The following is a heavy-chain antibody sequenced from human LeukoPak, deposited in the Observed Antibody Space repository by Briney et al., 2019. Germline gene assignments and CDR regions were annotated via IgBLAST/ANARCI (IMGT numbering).Heavy chain of an antibody. J-gene: IGHJ6*03. Sequence: SQTLSLTCAISGDSVSSNSAAWNWIRQSPSRGLEWLGRTYYRSKWYNDYAVSVKSRITINPDTSKNQFSLQLNSVTPEDTAVYYCARSYAQSICDWIRTSHYYYYYMDVWGKGTTVTVSS. V-gene: IGHV6-1*01. D-gene: IGHD2-21*02. CDR1: GDSVSSNSAA. CDR2: TYYRSKWYN. CDR3: ARSYAQSICDWIRTSHYYYYYMDV.